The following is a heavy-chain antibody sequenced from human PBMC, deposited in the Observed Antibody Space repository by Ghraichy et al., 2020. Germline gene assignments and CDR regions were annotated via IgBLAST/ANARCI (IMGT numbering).Heavy chain of an antibody. CDR2: ISAYNGNT. Sequence: ASVKVSCKASGYTFTSYGISWVRQAPGQGLEWMGWISAYNGNTNYAQKLQGRVTMTTDTSTSTAYMELRSLRSDDTAVYYCARGEGTMIVDTYEAYYYYGMDVWGQGTTVTVSS. CDR1: GYTFTSYG. D-gene: IGHD3-22*01. V-gene: IGHV1-18*01. CDR3: ARGEGTMIVDTYEAYYYYGMDV. J-gene: IGHJ6*02.